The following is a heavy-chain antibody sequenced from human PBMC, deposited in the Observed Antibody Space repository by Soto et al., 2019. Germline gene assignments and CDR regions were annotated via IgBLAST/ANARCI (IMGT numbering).Heavy chain of an antibody. D-gene: IGHD6-13*01. J-gene: IGHJ6*02. CDR1: GGTFSSYA. CDR3: AIPSPGIAAAGSYYGMDV. Sequence: SVKVSCKASGGTFSSYAISWVRQAPGQGLEWMGGIIPIFGTANYAQKFQGRVTITADESTSTAYMELSSLRSEDTAVYYCAIPSPGIAAAGSYYGMDVWGQGTTVTVSS. CDR2: IIPIFGTA. V-gene: IGHV1-69*13.